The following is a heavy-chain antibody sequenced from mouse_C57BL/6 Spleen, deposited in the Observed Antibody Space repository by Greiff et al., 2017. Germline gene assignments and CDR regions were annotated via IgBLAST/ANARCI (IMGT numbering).Heavy chain of an antibody. Sequence: EVKVVESGPELVKPGASVKIPCKASGYTFTDYNMDWVKQSHGKSLEWIGDINPNNGGTIYNQKFKGKATLTVDKSSSTAYMELRSLTSEETAVYYCARLGSYDYDDVSFDYWGQGTTLTVSS. D-gene: IGHD2-4*01. CDR2: INPNNGGT. CDR1: GYTFTDYN. CDR3: ARLGSYDYDDVSFDY. J-gene: IGHJ2*01. V-gene: IGHV1-18*01.